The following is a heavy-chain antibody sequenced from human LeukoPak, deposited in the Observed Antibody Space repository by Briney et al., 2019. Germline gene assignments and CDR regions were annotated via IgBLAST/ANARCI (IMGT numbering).Heavy chain of an antibody. CDR1: GGSISSGGYS. J-gene: IGHJ4*02. D-gene: IGHD3-9*01. CDR3: ARGLVIDY. V-gene: IGHV4-30-2*01. CDR2: IYHSGST. Sequence: SETLSLTCAVSGGSISSGGYSWSWIRQPPGKGLEWIGYIYHSGSTYYNPSLKSRVTISVDRSKNQFSLKLSSVTAADTAVYYCARGLVIDYWGQGTLVTVSS.